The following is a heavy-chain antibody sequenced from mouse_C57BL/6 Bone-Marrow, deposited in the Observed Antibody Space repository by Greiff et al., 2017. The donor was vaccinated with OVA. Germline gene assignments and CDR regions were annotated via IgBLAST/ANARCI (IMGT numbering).Heavy chain of an antibody. CDR3: ARRPPEFAY. V-gene: IGHV5-17*01. Sequence: EVQGVESGGGLVKPGGSLKLSCAASGFTFSDYGMHWVRQAPEKGLEWVAYISSGSSTIYYADTVKGRFTISRDNAKNTLFLQMTSLRSEDTAMYYCARRPPEFAYWGQGTLVTVSA. CDR1: GFTFSDYG. J-gene: IGHJ3*01. CDR2: ISSGSSTI.